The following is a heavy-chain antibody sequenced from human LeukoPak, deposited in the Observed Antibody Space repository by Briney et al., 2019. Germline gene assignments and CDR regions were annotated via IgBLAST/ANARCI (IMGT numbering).Heavy chain of an antibody. CDR2: ISGSGGST. CDR1: GFTFSSYA. D-gene: IGHD4-17*01. Sequence: GGSLRLSCAASGFTFSSYAMSWVRQAPGKGLEWVSAISGSGGSTYYADSVKGRFTISRDNSKNTLYLQMNSLRAEDTAVYYCAKGPTYGGISPLDYWGQGTLVTVSS. V-gene: IGHV3-23*01. CDR3: AKGPTYGGISPLDY. J-gene: IGHJ4*02.